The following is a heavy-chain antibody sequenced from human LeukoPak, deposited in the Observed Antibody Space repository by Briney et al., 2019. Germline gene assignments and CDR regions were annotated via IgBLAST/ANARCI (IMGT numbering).Heavy chain of an antibody. CDR2: IDPSDSYT. V-gene: IGHV5-10-1*01. D-gene: IGHD2-15*01. CDR1: GYSFTSYW. J-gene: IGHJ6*04. CDR3: ARQVEDIVVVVAATPHYGMDV. Sequence: GESLRISCKGSGYSFTSYWISWVRQMPGKGLEWMGRIDPSDSYTNYSPSFQGHVTISADKSIGTAYLQWSSLKASDTAMYYCARQVEDIVVVVAATPHYGMDVWGKGTTVTVSS.